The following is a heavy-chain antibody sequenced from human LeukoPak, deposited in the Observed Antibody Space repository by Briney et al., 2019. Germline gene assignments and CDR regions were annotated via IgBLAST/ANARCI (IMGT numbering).Heavy chain of an antibody. J-gene: IGHJ3*02. CDR2: IYSGGST. CDR1: GFTVSSND. Sequence: GGSLRLSCAASGFTVSSNDMSWVRQAPGKGLECISVIYSGGSTDYADSVKGRLTISRDNSKNTLYLQMNSLRAEDTAVYYCAREGDSSGYFGQDAFDIWGQGTMVTVSS. V-gene: IGHV3-53*01. D-gene: IGHD3-22*01. CDR3: AREGDSSGYFGQDAFDI.